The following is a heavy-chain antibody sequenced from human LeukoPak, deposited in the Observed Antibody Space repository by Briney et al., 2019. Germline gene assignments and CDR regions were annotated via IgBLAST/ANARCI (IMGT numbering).Heavy chain of an antibody. J-gene: IGHJ4*02. CDR3: ARDKGGYTLFDY. CDR1: GGSFSVYY. V-gene: IGHV4-34*01. CDR2: SNHSGST. Sequence: PSETLSLTCAVYGGSFSVYYWSWIRQPPGKGLEWIGESNHSGSTNYNPSLKSRVTMSVDTSKNQFSLKLSSVTAADTAVYYCARDKGGYTLFDYWGQGTLVTVSS. D-gene: IGHD5-18*01.